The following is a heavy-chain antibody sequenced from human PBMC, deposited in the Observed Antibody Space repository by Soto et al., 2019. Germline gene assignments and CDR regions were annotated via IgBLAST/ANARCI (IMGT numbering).Heavy chain of an antibody. D-gene: IGHD2-15*01. CDR1: GGSISSSSYY. CDR3: AAQPRTYCSGGSCYSGDDY. Sequence: SQTLSLTCTVSGGSISSSSYYWGWIRQPPGKGLEWIGSIYYSGSTYYNPSLKSRVTISVDTSKNQFSLKLSSVTAADTAVYYCAAQPRTYCSGGSCYSGDDYWGQGTLVTVSS. J-gene: IGHJ4*02. V-gene: IGHV4-39*01. CDR2: IYYSGST.